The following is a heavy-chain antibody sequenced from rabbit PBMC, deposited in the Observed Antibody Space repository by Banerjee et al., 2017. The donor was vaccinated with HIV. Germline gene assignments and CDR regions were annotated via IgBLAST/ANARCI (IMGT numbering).Heavy chain of an antibody. Sequence: QEQLEESGGGLVTPGGTLTLTCTASGFSFSSGYYMCWVRQAPGKGLEWIACIDSGSSGFTYFANWAKGRFTISKTSSTTVTLQVTRLTAADTATYFCARDTSSSFSSYGMDLWGPGTLVTVS. CDR2: IDSGSSGFT. CDR3: ARDTSSSFSSYGMDL. V-gene: IGHV1S45*01. CDR1: GFSFSSGYY. J-gene: IGHJ6*01. D-gene: IGHD1-1*01.